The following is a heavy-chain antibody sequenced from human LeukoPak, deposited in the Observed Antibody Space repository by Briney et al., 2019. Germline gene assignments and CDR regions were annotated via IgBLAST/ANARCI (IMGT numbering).Heavy chain of an antibody. V-gene: IGHV1-2*02. CDR2: VNPNSGGT. CDR1: GYTFTGYY. J-gene: IGHJ4*02. Sequence: ASVKVSCKASGYTFTGYYMHWVRQAPGQGLEWMGWVNPNSGGTNYAQKFQDRVTMTRDTSITTAYMELRRLRSDDTAVYYCASGSSSSSWYGGFYYSDYWGQGTLVTVSS. CDR3: ASGSSSSSWYGGFYYSDY. D-gene: IGHD6-13*01.